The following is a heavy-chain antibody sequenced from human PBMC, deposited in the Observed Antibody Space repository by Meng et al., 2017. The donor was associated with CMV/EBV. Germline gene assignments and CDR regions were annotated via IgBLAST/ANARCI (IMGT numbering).Heavy chain of an antibody. Sequence: SCKASGGTFSGYAVSCVRQDPGHGLGWMGGLIPRFGTANYAQKFQGRVTITTDESTSTAYMELSSLRSEDTAVYYRAREGAAASFDYWGQGTLVTVSS. J-gene: IGHJ4*02. CDR2: LIPRFGTA. D-gene: IGHD6-13*01. CDR1: GGTFSGYA. CDR3: AREGAAASFDY. V-gene: IGHV1-69*05.